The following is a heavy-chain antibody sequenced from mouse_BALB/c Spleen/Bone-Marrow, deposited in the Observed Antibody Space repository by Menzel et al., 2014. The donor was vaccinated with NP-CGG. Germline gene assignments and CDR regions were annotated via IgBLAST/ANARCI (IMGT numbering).Heavy chain of an antibody. Sequence: VKLMESGPGLVAPSQSLSITCTVSGFSLTSYGVHWVRQPPGKVLEWLGVIWAGGSTNYNSALMSRLSISKDNSKSXVFLKMNSLQTDDTAMYYCARGSYCEGAMDYWGQGTSVTVSS. J-gene: IGHJ4*01. CDR2: IWAGGST. CDR1: GFSLTSYG. V-gene: IGHV2-9*02. CDR3: ARGSYCEGAMDY. D-gene: IGHD1-1*01.